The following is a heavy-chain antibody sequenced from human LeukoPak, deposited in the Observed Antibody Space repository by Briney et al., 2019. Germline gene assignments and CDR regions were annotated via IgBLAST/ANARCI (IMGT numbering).Heavy chain of an antibody. V-gene: IGHV3-23*01. CDR2: ITDSGDKA. CDR1: GFTFSRYA. Sequence: PGGSLRLSCAASGFTFSRYAMTWVRQAPGKGPEWVSGITDSGDKANYADSVKGRFTISRDNSKNTLYLQMNSLRAEDTAVYYCARDPYGSGSYGDYWGQGTLVTVSS. J-gene: IGHJ4*02. CDR3: ARDPYGSGSYGDY. D-gene: IGHD3-10*01.